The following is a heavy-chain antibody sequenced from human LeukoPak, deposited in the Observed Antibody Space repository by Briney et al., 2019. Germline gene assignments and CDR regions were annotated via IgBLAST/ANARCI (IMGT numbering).Heavy chain of an antibody. V-gene: IGHV1-2*02. Sequence: GASVKVSCKASGYTYTGYYMHWVRQAPGQGLEWMGWINPNSGGTNYAQKFQGRVTMTRDTSISTAYMELSRLRSDDTAVYYCARDREGSTGTTGSWGLGTLVTVSS. D-gene: IGHD1-7*01. CDR1: GYTYTGYY. J-gene: IGHJ4*02. CDR3: ARDREGSTGTTGS. CDR2: INPNSGGT.